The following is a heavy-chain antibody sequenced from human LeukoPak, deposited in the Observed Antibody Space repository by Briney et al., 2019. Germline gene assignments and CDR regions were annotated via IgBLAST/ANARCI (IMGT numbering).Heavy chain of an antibody. Sequence: PGGSLRLSCAASGFTFSSYSMNWVRQAPGKGLEWVSYISSSSTIYYADSVKGRFTISRDNAKNPLYLQMNSLRAEDTAVYYCARDDSGSYYDFWSGYTDAFDIWGQGTMVTVSS. CDR1: GFTFSSYS. J-gene: IGHJ3*02. D-gene: IGHD3-3*01. CDR3: ARDDSGSYYDFWSGYTDAFDI. CDR2: ISSSSTI. V-gene: IGHV3-48*01.